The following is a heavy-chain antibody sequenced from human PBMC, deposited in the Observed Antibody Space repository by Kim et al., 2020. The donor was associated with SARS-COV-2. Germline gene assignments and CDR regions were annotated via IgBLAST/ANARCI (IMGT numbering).Heavy chain of an antibody. J-gene: IGHJ4*02. CDR1: GGSISSSSYY. Sequence: SETLSLTCTVSGGSISSSSYYWGWIRQPPGKGLEWIGSIYYSGSTYYNPSLKSRVTISVDTSKNQFSLKLSSVTAADTAVYYCATLTFGGTGYFDYWGQGTLVTVSS. CDR2: IYYSGST. D-gene: IGHD3-16*01. V-gene: IGHV4-39*01. CDR3: ATLTFGGTGYFDY.